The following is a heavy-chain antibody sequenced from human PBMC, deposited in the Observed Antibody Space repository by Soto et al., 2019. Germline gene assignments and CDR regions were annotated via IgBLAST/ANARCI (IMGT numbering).Heavy chain of an antibody. CDR3: ARGRYGDY. CDR1: GYTFTSYG. CDR2: ISAHNGNT. Sequence: QVHLVQSGAEVKKPGASVKVSCKASGYTFTSYGITGVRQAPGQGLEWMGWISAHNGNTDYAQKLQGSVIVTSDTSTSTAYMELRSLRSDDTAVYYCARGRYGDYWGQGALVTVSS. D-gene: IGHD1-1*01. J-gene: IGHJ4*02. V-gene: IGHV1-18*01.